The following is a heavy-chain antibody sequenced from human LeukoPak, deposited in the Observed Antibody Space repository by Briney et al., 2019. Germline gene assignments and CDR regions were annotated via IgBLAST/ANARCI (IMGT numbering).Heavy chain of an antibody. CDR2: ISAYNGNT. D-gene: IGHD5-18*01. Sequence: ASVKVSCKASGYTFTSYGISWVRQAPGQGLEWMGWISAYNGNTNYAQKLQGRVTVTTDTSTSTAYMELRSLGSDDTAVYYCARVYRDTYGQDWGQGTLVTVSS. J-gene: IGHJ4*02. V-gene: IGHV1-18*04. CDR1: GYTFTSYG. CDR3: ARVYRDTYGQD.